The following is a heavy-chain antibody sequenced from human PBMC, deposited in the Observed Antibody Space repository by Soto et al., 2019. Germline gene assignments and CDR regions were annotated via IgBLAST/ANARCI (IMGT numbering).Heavy chain of an antibody. Sequence: GESLKISCAASGFTFSGYAMSWVRQAPGKGLEWVSSITMSADGTYYTDSVKGRFTISRDSSKNIVFLQMNSLSAEDTAIYYCTRTLANFDYWGQGILVTVSS. CDR1: GFTFSGYA. CDR2: ITMSADGT. CDR3: TRTLANFDY. J-gene: IGHJ4*02. V-gene: IGHV3-23*01.